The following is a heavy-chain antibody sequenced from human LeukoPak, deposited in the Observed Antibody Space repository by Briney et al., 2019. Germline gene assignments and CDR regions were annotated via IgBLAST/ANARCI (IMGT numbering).Heavy chain of an antibody. J-gene: IGHJ5*02. CDR3: ARGRGYSYGYLVIWFDP. Sequence: SETLSLTCSVSGGSISSYYRSWIRQPPGKGLEWTGYIYYSGSTNYNPSLKSRVTISVDTSKNQFSLKLSSVTAADTAVYYCARGRGYSYGYLVIWFDPWGQGTLVTVSS. V-gene: IGHV4-59*01. D-gene: IGHD5-18*01. CDR1: GGSISSYY. CDR2: IYYSGST.